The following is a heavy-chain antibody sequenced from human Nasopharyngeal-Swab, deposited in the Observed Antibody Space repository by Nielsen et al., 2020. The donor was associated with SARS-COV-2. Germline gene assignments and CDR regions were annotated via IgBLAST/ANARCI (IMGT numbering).Heavy chain of an antibody. J-gene: IGHJ4*02. CDR1: GFTFDSYG. D-gene: IGHD2-15*01. V-gene: IGHV3-30*03. Sequence: GESLKISCATSGFTFDSYGMHWARQAPGKGLEWVAIISYDGRNKYYGASVTGRFAISRDKSKTTLFLQMNSLSNEDTAVYYCARGSRRSSCSGSECYGVFDYWGQGTLVAVSS. CDR2: ISYDGRNK. CDR3: ARGSRRSSCSGSECYGVFDY.